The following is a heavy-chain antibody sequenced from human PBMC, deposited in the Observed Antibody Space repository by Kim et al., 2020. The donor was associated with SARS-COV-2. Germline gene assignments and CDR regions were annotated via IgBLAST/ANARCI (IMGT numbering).Heavy chain of an antibody. J-gene: IGHJ2*01. Sequence: SETLSLTCTVSGDSISSGPYYWSWIRQLPGKGLEWIGYILYTGTTYYNPSLRSRVSMSVDTSQNEFSLKLTSLTAADTAVYYCARGEDGRDDNNYWFFDLWGRGTLVTVSS. CDR1: GDSISSGPYY. D-gene: IGHD1-1*01. CDR2: ILYTGTT. CDR3: ARGEDGRDDNNYWFFDL. V-gene: IGHV4-31*03.